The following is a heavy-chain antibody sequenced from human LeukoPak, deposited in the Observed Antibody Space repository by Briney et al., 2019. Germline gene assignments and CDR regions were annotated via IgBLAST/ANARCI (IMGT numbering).Heavy chain of an antibody. CDR1: GYSFTSYW. Sequence: GESLKISCKGSGYSFTSYWISWVRQMPGKGLEWMGIIYPGDSDTRYSPSFQGQVTISADKSISTAYLQWSSLKASDTAMYYCSRSYYDSSGLTVGFDPWGQGTLVTVSS. V-gene: IGHV5-51*01. CDR3: SRSYYDSSGLTVGFDP. CDR2: IYPGDSDT. D-gene: IGHD3-22*01. J-gene: IGHJ5*02.